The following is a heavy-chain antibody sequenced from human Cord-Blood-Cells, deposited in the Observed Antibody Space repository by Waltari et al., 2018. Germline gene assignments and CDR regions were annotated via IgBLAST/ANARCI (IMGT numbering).Heavy chain of an antibody. V-gene: IGHV3-21*01. Sequence: EVQLVESGGGLVKPGGSLRLSCAASGFTFSSYSMNLVRQAPGKGMEWVSSISSSSSYIYYADSVKGRFTISRDNAKNSLYLQMNSLRAEDTAVYYCARDSSSWAYFDYWGQGTLVTVSS. D-gene: IGHD6-13*01. CDR1: GFTFSSYS. CDR3: ARDSSSWAYFDY. J-gene: IGHJ4*02. CDR2: ISSSSSYI.